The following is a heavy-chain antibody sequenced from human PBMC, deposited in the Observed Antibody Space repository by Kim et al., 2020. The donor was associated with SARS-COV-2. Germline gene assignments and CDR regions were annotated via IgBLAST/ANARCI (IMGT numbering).Heavy chain of an antibody. CDR1: GFTFSSYA. Sequence: GGSLRLSCAASGFTFSSYAMHWVRQAPGKGLEWVAVISYDGSNKYYADSVKGRFTISRDNSKNTLYLQMNSLRAEDTAVYYCARDYFAQLWDTFDYWGQGTLVTVSS. CDR3: ARDYFAQLWDTFDY. V-gene: IGHV3-30*04. CDR2: ISYDGSNK. D-gene: IGHD3-10*01. J-gene: IGHJ4*02.